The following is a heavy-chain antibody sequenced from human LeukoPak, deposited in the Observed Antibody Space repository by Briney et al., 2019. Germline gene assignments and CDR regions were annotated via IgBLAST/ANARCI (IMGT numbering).Heavy chain of an antibody. D-gene: IGHD3-9*01. CDR2: SYYSGST. CDR1: GGSITSGRYY. J-gene: IGHJ4*02. Sequence: SQTLSPTCSVSGGSITSGRYYWTWIRQYPEKGLEWIGYSYYSGSTHFKSSLKSRATISLDKSKNQFSLNLTSATAADTAVYYCARATYDLLTGYYLDSWGQGTLVTVSS. V-gene: IGHV4-31*03. CDR3: ARATYDLLTGYYLDS.